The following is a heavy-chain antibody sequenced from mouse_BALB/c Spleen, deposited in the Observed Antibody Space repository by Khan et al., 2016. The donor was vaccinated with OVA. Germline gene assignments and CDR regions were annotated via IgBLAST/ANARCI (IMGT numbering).Heavy chain of an antibody. D-gene: IGHD2-4*01. CDR2: IDPANGNT. J-gene: IGHJ3*01. V-gene: IGHV14-3*02. Sequence: VQLKQSGAELVKPGASVKLSCTASDFNIKDTYMHWVKQRPEQGLEWIGGIDPANGNTKYDTKFQGKATITVDPSSKTAYLQLSSLTSEDTDVYYCASVDYAVGAWFAYRGQGTLVTVSA. CDR3: ASVDYAVGAWFAY. CDR1: DFNIKDTY.